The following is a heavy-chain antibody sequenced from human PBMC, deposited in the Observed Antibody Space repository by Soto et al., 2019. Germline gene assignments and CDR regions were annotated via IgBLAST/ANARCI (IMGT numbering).Heavy chain of an antibody. V-gene: IGHV4-31*03. CDR2: IYYSGGT. CDR3: ARNDSGYADYMDV. D-gene: IGHD5-12*01. Sequence: QVQLQESGPGLVKPSQTLSLTCTVSGGSISRGGYYWSWIRQHPGKGLEWIGYIYYSGGTYYNPSLKSRVTISVDTSENQFSLRLSSVTAADTAVYYCARNDSGYADYMDVWGKGTTVTVSS. J-gene: IGHJ6*03. CDR1: GGSISRGGYY.